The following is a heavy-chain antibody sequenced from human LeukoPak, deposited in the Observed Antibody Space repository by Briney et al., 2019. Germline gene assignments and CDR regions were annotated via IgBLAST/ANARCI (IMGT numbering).Heavy chain of an antibody. CDR2: INHSGST. D-gene: IGHD2-8*01. V-gene: IGHV4-34*01. J-gene: IGHJ3*02. CDR3: ARGMVACTNGVCYTRDAFDI. CDR1: GGSFSGYY. Sequence: PSETLSLTCAVYGGSFSGYYWSWIRQPPGKGLEWIGEINHSGSTNYNPSLKRRVTISVDTSRNQFSLKLSSVTAADTAVYYCARGMVACTNGVCYTRDAFDIWGQGTMVTVSS.